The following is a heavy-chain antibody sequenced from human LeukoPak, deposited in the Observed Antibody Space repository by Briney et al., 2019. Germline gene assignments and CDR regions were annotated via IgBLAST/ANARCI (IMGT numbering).Heavy chain of an antibody. J-gene: IGHJ4*02. Sequence: GESLNISCKGSGYSFTSYWIGWVRQTPGKGLEWTGIIYPGDSDTRYSPSFQGQVTISADKSISTAYLQWSSLKASDTAMYYCARGAFGGVIVSLPFDYWGQGTLVTVSS. CDR1: GYSFTSYW. D-gene: IGHD3-16*02. CDR3: ARGAFGGVIVSLPFDY. V-gene: IGHV5-51*01. CDR2: IYPGDSDT.